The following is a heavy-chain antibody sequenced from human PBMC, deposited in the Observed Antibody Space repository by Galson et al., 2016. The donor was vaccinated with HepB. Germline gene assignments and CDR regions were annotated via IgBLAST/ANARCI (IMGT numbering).Heavy chain of an antibody. Sequence: CAISGDSVSSNSAAWNWIRQSPSRGLEWLGRTYYNSQWYRDFAASVKGRITINPDTPQDQISLQLNSVTPEERAVYYCVMNYHCSGSYYSSFDIWGQGTTVTVSS. CDR3: VMNYHCSGSYYSSFDI. CDR1: GDSVSSNSAA. CDR2: TYYNSQWYR. V-gene: IGHV6-1*01. D-gene: IGHD3-10*01. J-gene: IGHJ3*02.